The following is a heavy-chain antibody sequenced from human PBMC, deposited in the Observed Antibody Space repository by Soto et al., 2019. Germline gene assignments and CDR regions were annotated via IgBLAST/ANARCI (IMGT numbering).Heavy chain of an antibody. CDR2: IYYSGST. CDR3: ARGDYDSSGYYLSYFDY. J-gene: IGHJ4*02. V-gene: IGHV4-30-4*01. Sequence: QVQLQESGPGLVKPSQTLSLTCTVSGGSISSGDYYWSWIRQPPGKGLEWIGYIYYSGSTYYNPSLKSRVTISVDTSKNQFSLKLSSVTAADTAVYYCARGDYDSSGYYLSYFDYRGQGTLVTVSS. CDR1: GGSISSGDYY. D-gene: IGHD3-22*01.